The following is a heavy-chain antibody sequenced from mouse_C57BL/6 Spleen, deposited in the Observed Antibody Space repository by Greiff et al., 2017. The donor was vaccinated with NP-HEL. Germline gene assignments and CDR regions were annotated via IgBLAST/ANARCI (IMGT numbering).Heavy chain of an antibody. V-gene: IGHV1-61*01. Sequence: VQLQQPGAELVRPGSSVKLSCKASGYTFTSYWMDWVKQRPGQGLEWIGNIYPSDSETHYNQKFKDKATLTVDKSSSTAYMQLSSLTSEDSAVYYCAIYGYDPHYALDYWGQGTSVTVSS. D-gene: IGHD2-2*01. CDR2: IYPSDSET. CDR1: GYTFTSYW. CDR3: AIYGYDPHYALDY. J-gene: IGHJ4*01.